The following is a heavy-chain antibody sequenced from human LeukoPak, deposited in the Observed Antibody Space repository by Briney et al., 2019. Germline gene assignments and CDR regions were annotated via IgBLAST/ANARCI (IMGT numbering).Heavy chain of an antibody. CDR2: IYYSGST. Sequence: SETLSLTCTVSGGSISSYSWSWIRQPPGKGLEWIGYIYYSGSTYYNPSLKSRVTISVDTSKNQFSLKLSSVTAADTAVYYCARVRANYGDYFDAFDIWGQGTMVTVSS. J-gene: IGHJ3*02. CDR1: GGSISSYS. D-gene: IGHD4-17*01. CDR3: ARVRANYGDYFDAFDI. V-gene: IGHV4-59*12.